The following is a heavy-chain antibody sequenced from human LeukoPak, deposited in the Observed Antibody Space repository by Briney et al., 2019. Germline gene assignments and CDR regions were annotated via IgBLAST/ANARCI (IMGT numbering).Heavy chain of an antibody. J-gene: IGHJ3*02. Sequence: LTGGSLRLSCAASGFTFSSYAMSWVRQAPGKGLEWVSAISGSGGSTYYADSVKGRFTISRDNSKNTLYLRMNSLRAEDTAVYYCAKDRGPLPRGHDIWGQGTMVTVSS. CDR1: GFTFSSYA. CDR3: AKDRGPLPRGHDI. D-gene: IGHD3-10*01. CDR2: ISGSGGST. V-gene: IGHV3-23*01.